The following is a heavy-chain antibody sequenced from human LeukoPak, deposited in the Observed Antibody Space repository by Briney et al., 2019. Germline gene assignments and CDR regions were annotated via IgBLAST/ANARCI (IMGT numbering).Heavy chain of an antibody. V-gene: IGHV4-38-2*02. CDR1: NFSISSGYY. Sequence: SETLSLTCAVSNFSISSGYYWGWIRQPPGKGLEWIGSMYHGGSTFYNPSLKNRVTISVDTSKNRFSLKLNSVTAADTAMYYCGRDRDDYGDLATFDMWGPGTMVTVSS. CDR3: GRDRDDYGDLATFDM. D-gene: IGHD4-17*01. CDR2: MYHGGST. J-gene: IGHJ3*02.